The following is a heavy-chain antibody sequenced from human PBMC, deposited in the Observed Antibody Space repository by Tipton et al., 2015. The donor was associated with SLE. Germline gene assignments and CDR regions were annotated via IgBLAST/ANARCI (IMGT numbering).Heavy chain of an antibody. J-gene: IGHJ4*02. CDR3: ATRGPYHYFDY. CDR2: IYYNGST. Sequence: LSLTCTVSGGSISSSSYYWGWIRQPPGKGLEWIGSIYYNGSTYDNPSLKRRVTISVDTSKNQFSLKLSSVTAADTAVYYCATRGPYHYFDYWGQGTLVTVSS. CDR1: GGSISSSSYY. V-gene: IGHV4-39*07. D-gene: IGHD2-15*01.